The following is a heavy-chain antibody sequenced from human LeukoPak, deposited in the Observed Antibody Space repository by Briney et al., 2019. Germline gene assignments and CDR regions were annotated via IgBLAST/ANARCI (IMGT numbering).Heavy chain of an antibody. CDR3: ARAGRDYGTSRYYYYYMDV. Sequence: ASVKVSCKASGFTFITYGFGWVRQAPGQGLEWMGWISAYDGDTKYAQNLQGRVTMTTDTSTSTAYMELRSLRSDNTVLYYCARAGRDYGTSRYYYYYMDVWGKGTTVTVSS. D-gene: IGHD4-17*01. CDR2: ISAYDGDT. V-gene: IGHV1-18*01. CDR1: GFTFITYG. J-gene: IGHJ6*03.